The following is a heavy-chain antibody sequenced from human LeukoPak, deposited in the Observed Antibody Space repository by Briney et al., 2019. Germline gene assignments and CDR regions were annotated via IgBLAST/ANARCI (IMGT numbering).Heavy chain of an antibody. V-gene: IGHV4-59*01. CDR3: ARGVVAAAGRTFDF. J-gene: IGHJ4*02. D-gene: IGHD6-13*01. CDR1: GDSFSYFY. CDR2: IYNSGST. Sequence: SETLSHTCTVSGDSFSYFYWSWIRQPPGKGLEWIGYIYNSGSTNYNPSLKSRVTISLDTSKNQFSLKLSSVTAADMAVYYCARGVVAAAGRTFDFWGQGTLVTVSS.